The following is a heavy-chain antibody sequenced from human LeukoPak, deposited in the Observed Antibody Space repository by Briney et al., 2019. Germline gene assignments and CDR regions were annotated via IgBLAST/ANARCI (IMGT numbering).Heavy chain of an antibody. Sequence: GESLKISCKGSGYSFNNYWIGWVRQMPGKGLEWMGIIYPGDSDTRYSPSFQGQVTISADKSISTAYLQWSSLKASDTAMYYCASTPPSQYSYVRRHYFDIWGQGTMVTVSS. CDR2: IYPGDSDT. CDR3: ASTPPSQYSYVRRHYFDI. V-gene: IGHV5-51*01. D-gene: IGHD5-18*01. CDR1: GYSFNNYW. J-gene: IGHJ3*02.